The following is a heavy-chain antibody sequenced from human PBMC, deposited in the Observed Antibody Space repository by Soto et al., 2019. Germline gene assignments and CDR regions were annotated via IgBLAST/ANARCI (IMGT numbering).Heavy chain of an antibody. CDR3: ARAAVGAYHDFDY. J-gene: IGHJ4*02. V-gene: IGHV4-34*01. D-gene: IGHD1-26*01. Sequence: SENLSLTCAVYSRYFTGYYWSWIRHPLGKGLEWIGEINHSGSTNYNLSLKSRVTITVETSKNQFSLKLSSVTAADTAMYYCARAAVGAYHDFDYWGQGTLVTVSS. CDR1: SRYFTGYY. CDR2: INHSGST.